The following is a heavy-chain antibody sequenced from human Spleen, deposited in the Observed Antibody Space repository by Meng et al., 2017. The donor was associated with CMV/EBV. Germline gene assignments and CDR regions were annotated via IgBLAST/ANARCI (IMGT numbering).Heavy chain of an antibody. V-gene: IGHV1-18*01. D-gene: IGHD5-18*01. CDR2: ISAYNGNT. Sequence: ASVKVSCKASGYTFTSYGISWVRQAPGQGLEWMGWISAYNGNTNYAQKLQGRVTMTTDTSTSTAYMELTSLTSENTAVYYCARASKMGPVYTSNFQYWGQGTLVTVSS. J-gene: IGHJ1*01. CDR1: GYTFTSYG. CDR3: ARASKMGPVYTSNFQY.